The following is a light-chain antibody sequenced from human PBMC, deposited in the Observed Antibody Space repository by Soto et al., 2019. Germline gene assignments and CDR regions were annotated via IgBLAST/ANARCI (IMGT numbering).Light chain of an antibody. CDR1: SSDVGGYNY. Sequence: QSVRNRPASVYRSPRQASTITCTGTSSDVGGYNYVSWYQQHPGKAPKLMIYDVSNRPSGVSNRFSGSKSGNTASLTISGLQAEDEADYYCSSYTSSSTLGVFGTGTKVTVL. V-gene: IGLV2-14*01. CDR3: SSYTSSSTLGV. J-gene: IGLJ1*01. CDR2: DVS.